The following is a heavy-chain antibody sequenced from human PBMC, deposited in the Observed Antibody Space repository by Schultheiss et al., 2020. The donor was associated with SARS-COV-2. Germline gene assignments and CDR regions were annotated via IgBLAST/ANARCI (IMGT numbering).Heavy chain of an antibody. J-gene: IGHJ4*02. V-gene: IGHV4-38-2*02. D-gene: IGHD4-11*01. CDR3: AKDVDTVTTDYFDY. Sequence: SETLSLTCAVSGYSISSGYYWGWIRQPPGKGLEWIGSIYHSGSTYYNPSLKSRVTISVDTSKNQFSLKLSSVTAADTAVYYCAKDVDTVTTDYFDYWGQGTLVTVSS. CDR2: IYHSGST. CDR1: GYSISSGYY.